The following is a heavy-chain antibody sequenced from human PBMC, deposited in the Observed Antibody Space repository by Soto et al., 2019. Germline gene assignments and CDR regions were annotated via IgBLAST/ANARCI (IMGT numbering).Heavy chain of an antibody. CDR1: GFTFSSYG. V-gene: IGHV3-30-3*01. J-gene: IGHJ3*02. CDR3: ARTAGGRVRGALDI. Sequence: QVQLEESGGGVVQPGTSLRLSCVASGFTFSSYGMHWVRQAPGKGLEWVAVIPNTENKKYYADSVKGRFTISKDHSQNTLFLQMDRLMSEDTAVYYCARTAGGRVRGALDIWGQGTMVTVS. D-gene: IGHD6-13*01. CDR2: IPNTENKK.